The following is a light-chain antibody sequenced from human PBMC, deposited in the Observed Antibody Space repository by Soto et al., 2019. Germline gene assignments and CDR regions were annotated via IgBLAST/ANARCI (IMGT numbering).Light chain of an antibody. CDR3: QQYGSSPIT. Sequence: EIVLTQSPGTLSLSPGERTTLSCRASQSVSSSYLAWYQQKPGQAPRRLIYGASSRATGITDRFSGSGSGRDITLTISTLEPEDFAVYYCQQYGSSPITFGQGTLLE. CDR2: GAS. V-gene: IGKV3-20*01. CDR1: QSVSSSY. J-gene: IGKJ5*01.